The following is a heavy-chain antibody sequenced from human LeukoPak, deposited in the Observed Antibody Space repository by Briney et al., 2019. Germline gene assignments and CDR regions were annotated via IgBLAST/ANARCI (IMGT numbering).Heavy chain of an antibody. V-gene: IGHV1-18*01. CDR1: GYTFNNYD. D-gene: IGHD3-10*01. CDR3: ATEYYYGSGSYG. Sequence: ASVKVSCKASGYTFNNYDISWVRQAPGQGLEWMGWISAHNGYTNYAQSLQVRVTMTTDTSTSTAYMELRSLRSEDTAVYYCATEYYYGSGSYGWGQGTLVTVSS. J-gene: IGHJ4*02. CDR2: ISAHNGYT.